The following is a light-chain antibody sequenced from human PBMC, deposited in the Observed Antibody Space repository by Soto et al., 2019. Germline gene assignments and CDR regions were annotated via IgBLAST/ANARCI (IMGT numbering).Light chain of an antibody. CDR2: DAS. J-gene: IGKJ2*01. CDR3: QQRSNWPHT. CDR1: QSVSSY. Sequence: EIVLTQSPATLYLSPGERATLSCRASQSVSSYLAWYQQKPGQAPRLLIYDASNRATGIPARFSGSGSGTDFTLTISSREPENFAVYYCQQRSNWPHTFGQGTKLEIK. V-gene: IGKV3-11*01.